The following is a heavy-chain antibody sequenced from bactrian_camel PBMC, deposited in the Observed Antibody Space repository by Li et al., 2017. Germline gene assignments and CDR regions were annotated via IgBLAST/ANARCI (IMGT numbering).Heavy chain of an antibody. Sequence: HVQLVESGGGSVQAGGSLRLSCAASGFTVSSTCIGWFRQTPGKKREGVAALYAGGDYTYYADSVKGRFTISKDNAKNTLYLQMNVLKPEDTGMYYCAGRPYITCGRLAGDEFSFWGQGTQVTVS. D-gene: IGHD1*01. V-gene: IGHV3S1*01. J-gene: IGHJ4*01. CDR2: LYAGGDYT. CDR3: AGRPYITCGRLAGDEFSF. CDR1: GFTVSSTC.